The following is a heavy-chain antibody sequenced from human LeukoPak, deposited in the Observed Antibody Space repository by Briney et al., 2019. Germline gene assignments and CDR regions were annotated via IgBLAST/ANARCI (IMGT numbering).Heavy chain of an antibody. CDR3: ARVGGSWSRKNWFDP. CDR1: GYTFAGYY. D-gene: IGHD6-13*01. J-gene: IGHJ5*02. V-gene: IGHV1-2*02. CDR2: INPNSGGT. Sequence: GASVKVSCKASGYTFAGYYMHWVRQAPGQGLEWRGWINPNSGGTNYAQKFQGRVTMTRDTSISTAYMELSRLRSDDTAVYYCARVGGSWSRKNWFDPWGQGTLVTVSS.